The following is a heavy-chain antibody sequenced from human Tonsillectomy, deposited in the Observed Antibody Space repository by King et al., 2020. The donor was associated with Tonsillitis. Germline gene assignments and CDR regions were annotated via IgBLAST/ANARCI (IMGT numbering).Heavy chain of an antibody. J-gene: IGHJ6*03. Sequence: VQLVESGGGLVQPGGSLRLSCEGSGFTFRSYWMSWVRQAPGKGLEGVGNINQDGSEKYYVGSVKGRFTISRENAKDSLYLQMNSLRAEDTAVYYCARVAGSYSNYMGVWGKGTTVTVSS. CDR2: INQDGSEK. V-gene: IGHV3-7*03. CDR1: GFTFRSYW. CDR3: ARVAGSYSNYMGV. D-gene: IGHD1-26*01.